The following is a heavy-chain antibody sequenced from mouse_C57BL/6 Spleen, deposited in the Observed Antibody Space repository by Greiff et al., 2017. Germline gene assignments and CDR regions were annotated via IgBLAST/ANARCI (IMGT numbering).Heavy chain of an antibody. CDR3: AREYFMDY. CDR1: GYSITSGYY. Sequence: EVKLVESGPGLVKPSQSLSLTCSVTGYSITSGYYWNWIRQFPGNKLEWIGYISYDGSNNYNPSLKNRIAITRDTSKNQFFLKLNSVTTEDTATYYCAREYFMDYWGQGTSVTVSS. CDR2: ISYDGSN. V-gene: IGHV3-6*01. J-gene: IGHJ4*01.